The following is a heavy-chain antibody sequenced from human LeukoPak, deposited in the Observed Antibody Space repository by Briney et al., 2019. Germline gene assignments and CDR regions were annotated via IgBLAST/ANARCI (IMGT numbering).Heavy chain of an antibody. J-gene: IGHJ4*02. CDR1: GFTFSSYS. CDR3: AREMESTGSYSFDY. Sequence: GGSLRLSCAASGFTFSSYSMNWVRQAPGKGLEWVSSISSSSSYIYYADSVKGRFTISRDNAKNSLYLQMDSLRAEDTAVYYCAREMESTGSYSFDYWGQGTLVTVSS. CDR2: ISSSSSYI. V-gene: IGHV3-21*01. D-gene: IGHD1-26*01.